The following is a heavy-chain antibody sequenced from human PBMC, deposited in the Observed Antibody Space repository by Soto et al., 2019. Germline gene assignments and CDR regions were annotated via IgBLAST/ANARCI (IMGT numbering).Heavy chain of an antibody. CDR2: IKSKTDGGTT. CDR3: TTSRRPYCSSTGCYFGGFDP. D-gene: IGHD2-2*01. J-gene: IGHJ5*02. Sequence: GGSLRLSCAASGFTFSNAWMSWVRQAPGKGLEWVGRIKSKTDGGTTDYAAPVKGRFTISRDDSKNTLYLQMNSLKTEDTAVYYCTTSRRPYCSSTGCYFGGFDPWGQGTLVTVSS. V-gene: IGHV3-15*01. CDR1: GFTFSNAW.